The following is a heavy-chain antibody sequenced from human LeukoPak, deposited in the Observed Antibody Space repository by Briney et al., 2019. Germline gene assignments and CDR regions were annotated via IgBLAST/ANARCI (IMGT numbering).Heavy chain of an antibody. V-gene: IGHV1-58*02. CDR2: IVVGSGNT. CDR1: GFTFTSSA. J-gene: IGHJ4*02. CDR3: AASIAVAGTLDY. D-gene: IGHD6-19*01. Sequence: SVKVSCKASGFTFTSSAMQWVRQARGQRLEWIGWIVVGSGNTNYAQKFQERVTITMDMSTSTAYMELSSLRSEDTAVYYCAASIAVAGTLDYWGQGTLVTVSS.